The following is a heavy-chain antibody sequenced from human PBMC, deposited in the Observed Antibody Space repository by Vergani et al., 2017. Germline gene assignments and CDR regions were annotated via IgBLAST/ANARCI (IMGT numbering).Heavy chain of an antibody. CDR1: EFTSSDSW. Sequence: EVQLLESGGDLVQPGGSRSLSVAASEFTSSDSWMGWVPRAPGRGLEWVSSISGRSNYIYYADSLKGRFTISRDNSKNSVYLQMNSLRAEDTAIYYCARKKYYDSKDYYQVEPFDYWGQGTLVTVSS. CDR3: ARKKYYDSKDYYQVEPFDY. V-gene: IGHV3-21*06. D-gene: IGHD3-22*01. CDR2: ISGRSNYI. J-gene: IGHJ4*02.